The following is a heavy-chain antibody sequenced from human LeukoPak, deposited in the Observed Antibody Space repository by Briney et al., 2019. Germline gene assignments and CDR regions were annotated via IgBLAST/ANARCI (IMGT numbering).Heavy chain of an antibody. CDR1: GYSFTSDW. V-gene: IGHV5-51*01. CDR2: IYPGDSDT. J-gene: IGHJ4*02. D-gene: IGHD4-11*01. CDR3: ARQTTVTAAGLVY. Sequence: GESLKISRKGSGYSFTSDWIGWVRQMPGKGLEWMGIIYPGDSDTRYSPSFRGQVTISADKSISTAYLQWSSLKASDTAMYYCARQTTVTAAGLVYWGQGTLVTVSS.